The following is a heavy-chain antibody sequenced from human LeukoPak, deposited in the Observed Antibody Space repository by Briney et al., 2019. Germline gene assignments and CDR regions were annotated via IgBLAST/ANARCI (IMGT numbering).Heavy chain of an antibody. CDR1: GFTFSSYA. J-gene: IGHJ4*02. D-gene: IGHD6-19*01. CDR2: ISYDGSNK. V-gene: IGHV3-30*04. Sequence: PGRSLRLSCAASGFTFSSYAMHWVRQAPGKGLEWVAVISYDGSNKYYADSVKGRFTISRDNSKNTLYLQMNSLRAEDTAVYYCARGAVAGTDLYWGQGTLVTVSS. CDR3: ARGAVAGTDLY.